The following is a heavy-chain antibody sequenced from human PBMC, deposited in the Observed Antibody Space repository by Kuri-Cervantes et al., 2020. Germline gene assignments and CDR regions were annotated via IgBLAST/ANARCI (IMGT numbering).Heavy chain of an antibody. D-gene: IGHD6-19*01. CDR3: ARVPWTAVAD. Sequence: GESLKISCAASGFTFSSCSMNWVRQAPGKGLEWVANIKPDGSEEYYVDSVKGRFAISRDNAKNSLSLQMNSLRAEDTAVYYCARVPWTAVADWGQGTLVTVSS. CDR1: GFTFSSCS. V-gene: IGHV3-7*01. J-gene: IGHJ4*02. CDR2: IKPDGSEE.